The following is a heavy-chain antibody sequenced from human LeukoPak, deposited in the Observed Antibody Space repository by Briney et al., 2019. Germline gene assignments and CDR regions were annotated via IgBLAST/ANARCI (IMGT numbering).Heavy chain of an antibody. V-gene: IGHV4-38-2*02. CDR3: ARLLGPLDYVWGSSRSK. J-gene: IGHJ4*02. CDR2: IYHSGKS. CDR1: GYSISSGYY. Sequence: SETLSLTCSVSGYSISSGYYWDWIRQPPGKGLEWIASIYHSGKSYYNPSLESRVTISVDTSKNQISLKLRSVTAADTAVYYCARLLGPLDYVWGSSRSKWGQGTLVTVSS. D-gene: IGHD3-16*02.